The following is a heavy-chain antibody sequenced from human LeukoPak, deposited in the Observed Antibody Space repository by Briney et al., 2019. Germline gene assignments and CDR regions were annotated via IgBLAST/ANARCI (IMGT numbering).Heavy chain of an antibody. CDR1: GYTFTSYD. Sequence: ASVKVSCKASGYTFTSYDINWVRLATGKGLEWMGWMNSNSGNTGYAQKFQGRVTMTRNTSISTAYMELSSLRSEDTAVYYCARGSSGYEPFDYWGQGTLVTVSS. D-gene: IGHD5-12*01. V-gene: IGHV1-8*01. J-gene: IGHJ4*02. CDR2: MNSNSGNT. CDR3: ARGSSGYEPFDY.